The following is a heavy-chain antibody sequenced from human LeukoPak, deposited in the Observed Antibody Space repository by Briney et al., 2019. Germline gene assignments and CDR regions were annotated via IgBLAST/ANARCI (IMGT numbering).Heavy chain of an antibody. Sequence: ASVKVSCKASGYTFTSYGISWVRQAPGQGLEWMGWISAYNGNTNYAQKLQGRVTMTTDTSTSTAYSELRSLRSDDTAVYYCARGWYYYDSSGYHPPDYWGQGTLVTVSS. D-gene: IGHD3-22*01. J-gene: IGHJ4*02. CDR1: GYTFTSYG. V-gene: IGHV1-18*01. CDR2: ISAYNGNT. CDR3: ARGWYYYDSSGYHPPDY.